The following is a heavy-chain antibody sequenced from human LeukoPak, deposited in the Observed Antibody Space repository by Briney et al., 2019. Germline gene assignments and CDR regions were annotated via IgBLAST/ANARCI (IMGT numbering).Heavy chain of an antibody. D-gene: IGHD3-22*01. J-gene: IGHJ4*02. CDR3: ARDYYDKSGYSHDY. V-gene: IGHV3-23*01. CDR2: ISGSGGST. Sequence: GGSLRLSCAASGFTFSSYAMSWVRQAPGKVLEWVSAISGSGGSTYYADSVKGRFTISRDNSKNTLYLQINSLRAEDTAVYYCARDYYDKSGYSHDYWGQGTMVTVSS. CDR1: GFTFSSYA.